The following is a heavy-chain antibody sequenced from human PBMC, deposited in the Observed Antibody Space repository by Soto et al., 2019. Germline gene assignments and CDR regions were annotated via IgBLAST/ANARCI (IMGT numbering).Heavy chain of an antibody. Sequence: QVQLVESGGGVVQPGRSLRLSCAASGFTFSSYGMHWVRQAPGKGLEWVAVISYDGSNKYYADSVKGRFTISRDNSKNTLYLQMNSLRAEDTAVYYCAKETYGDYNAFDIWGQGKMVPVSP. V-gene: IGHV3-30*18. D-gene: IGHD4-17*01. CDR2: ISYDGSNK. CDR3: AKETYGDYNAFDI. CDR1: GFTFSSYG. J-gene: IGHJ3*02.